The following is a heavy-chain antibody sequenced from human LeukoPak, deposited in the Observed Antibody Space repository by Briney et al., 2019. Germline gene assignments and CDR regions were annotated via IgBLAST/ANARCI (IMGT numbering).Heavy chain of an antibody. V-gene: IGHV4-4*07. CDR3: ASGYCSTTSCPHY. CDR1: GDSISIYY. J-gene: IGHJ4*02. D-gene: IGHD2-2*01. Sequence: PSETLSLTCTVSGDSISIYYWSWIRQPAGKGLEWIGRIYTSGSTNYNPSLKTRVSMSVDTSKNQFSLKLSSVTAADTAVCYCASGYCSTTSCPHYWGQGTLVTVSS. CDR2: IYTSGST.